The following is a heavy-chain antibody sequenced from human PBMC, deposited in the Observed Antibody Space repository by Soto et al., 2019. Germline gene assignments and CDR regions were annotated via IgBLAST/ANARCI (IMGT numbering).Heavy chain of an antibody. CDR2: ISWNSGSI. CDR3: PIDLLLFGVVSSPFYGMDV. J-gene: IGHJ6*02. D-gene: IGHD3-3*01. CDR1: GFTFDDYA. Sequence: EVQLVESGGGLVQPGRSLRLSCAASGFTFDDYAMHWVRQAPGKGLEWVSGISWNSGSIGYADSVKGRFTISRDNAKTPLYLQMNRLRAEDTALYYCPIDLLLFGVVSSPFYGMDVWGQGTTVTVSS. V-gene: IGHV3-9*01.